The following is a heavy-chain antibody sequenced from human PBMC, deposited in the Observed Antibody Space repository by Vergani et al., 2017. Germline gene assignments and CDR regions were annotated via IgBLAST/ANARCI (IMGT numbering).Heavy chain of an antibody. D-gene: IGHD3-10*01. CDR1: GFTFSSYS. J-gene: IGHJ4*02. CDR3: ARAHYYGSAFDY. V-gene: IGHV3-30*03. Sequence: VQLVESGGGLVKPGGSLRLSCAASGFTFSSYSMNWVRQAPGKGLEWVAVISYDGSNKYYADSVKGRFTISRDNSKNTLYLQMNSLRAEDTAVYYCARAHYYGSAFDYWGQGTLVTVSS. CDR2: ISYDGSNK.